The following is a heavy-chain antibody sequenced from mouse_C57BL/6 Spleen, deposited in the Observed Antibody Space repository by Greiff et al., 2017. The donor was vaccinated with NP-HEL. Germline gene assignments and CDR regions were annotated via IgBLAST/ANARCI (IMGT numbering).Heavy chain of an antibody. J-gene: IGHJ3*01. V-gene: IGHV5-17*01. CDR1: GFTFSDYG. CDR2: ISSGSS. Sequence: EVHLVESGGGLVKPGGSLKLSCAASGFTFSDYGMHWVRQAPEKGLEWVAYISSGSSTISRDNAKNTLFLQMTSLRSEDTAMYYCAGLFAYWGQGTLVTVSA. CDR3: AGLFAY.